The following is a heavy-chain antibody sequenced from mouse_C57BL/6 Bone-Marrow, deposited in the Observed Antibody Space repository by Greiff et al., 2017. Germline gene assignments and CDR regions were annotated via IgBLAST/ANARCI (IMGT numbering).Heavy chain of an antibody. J-gene: IGHJ1*03. V-gene: IGHV5-17*01. D-gene: IGHD1-1*01. CDR1: GFTFSDYG. CDR3: ARDYGSSGVYWYFDV. CDR2: ISRGSSTI. Sequence: EVKLVESGGGLVKPGGSLKLSCAASGFTFSDYGMHWVRQAPEKGLEWVAYISRGSSTIYYADTVKGRITISRDNAKNTLFLQMTSLRSEDTAMYYCARDYGSSGVYWYFDVWGTGTTVTVSS.